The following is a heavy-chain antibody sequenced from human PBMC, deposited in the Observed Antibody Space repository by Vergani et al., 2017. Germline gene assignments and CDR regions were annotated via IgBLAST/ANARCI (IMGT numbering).Heavy chain of an antibody. J-gene: IGHJ5*02. CDR3: ARGSGAAGWFDP. V-gene: IGHV4-31*03. CDR2: IYYSGST. CDR1: GGSISSGGYY. Sequence: QVQLQESGPGLVKPSQTLSLTCTVSGGSISSGGYYWSWIRQHPGKGLEWIGHIYYSGSTYYNPSLKSRVTIAVDTSKNQFSLKLSSVTAADTAVYYCARGSGAAGWFDPWGQGTLVTVSS. D-gene: IGHD2-15*01.